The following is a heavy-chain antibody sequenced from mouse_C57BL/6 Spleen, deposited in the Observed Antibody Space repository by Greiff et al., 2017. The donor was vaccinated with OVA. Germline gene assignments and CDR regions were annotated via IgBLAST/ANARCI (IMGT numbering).Heavy chain of an antibody. J-gene: IGHJ3*01. V-gene: IGHV1-85*01. Sequence: VQLQQSGPELVKPGASVKLSCKASGYTFTSYDINWVKQRPGQGLEWIGWIYPRDGSTKYNEKFKGKATLTVDTSSSTAYMERHSLTSEDSAVYFCARSDYGSSPAWFAYWGQGTLVTVSA. CDR3: ARSDYGSSPAWFAY. CDR2: IYPRDGST. CDR1: GYTFTSYD. D-gene: IGHD1-1*01.